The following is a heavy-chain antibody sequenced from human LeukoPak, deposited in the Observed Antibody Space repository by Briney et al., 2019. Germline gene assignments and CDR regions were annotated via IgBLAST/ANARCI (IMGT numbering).Heavy chain of an antibody. V-gene: IGHV3-7*05. CDR1: GFTFSSYW. CDR2: IKQDGSEK. J-gene: IGHJ4*02. Sequence: PGGPLRLSCAASGFTFSSYWMSWVRQAPGKGQEWVANIKQDGSEKYYVDSVKGRFTISRDNTKNSLYLQMNSLRAEDTAVYYCARDGRIAAAGTPEDYWGQGTLVTVSS. CDR3: ARDGRIAAAGTPEDY. D-gene: IGHD6-13*01.